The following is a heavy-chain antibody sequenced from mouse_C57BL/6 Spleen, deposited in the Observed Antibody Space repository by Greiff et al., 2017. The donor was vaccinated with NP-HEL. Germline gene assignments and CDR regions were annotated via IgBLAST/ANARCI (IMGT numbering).Heavy chain of an antibody. CDR2: INPYNGGT. V-gene: IGHV1-19*01. Sequence: EVQLQQSGPVLVKPGASVKMSCKASGYTFTDYYMNWVKQSHGKSLEWIGVINPYNGGTSYNQKFKGKAKLTVDKSSSTAYMELNSLTSEDSAVYYCARGGMITTRYAMDYWGQGTSVTVSS. D-gene: IGHD2-4*01. CDR1: GYTFTDYY. CDR3: ARGGMITTRYAMDY. J-gene: IGHJ4*01.